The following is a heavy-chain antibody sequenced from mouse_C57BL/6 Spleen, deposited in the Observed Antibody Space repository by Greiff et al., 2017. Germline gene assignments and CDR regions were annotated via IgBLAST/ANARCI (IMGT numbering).Heavy chain of an antibody. CDR1: GYAFSSSW. D-gene: IGHD2-12*01. Sequence: VKLQESGPELVKPGASVKISCKASGYAFSSSWMNWVKQRPGKGLEWIGRISPGDGDTNYNGKFKGKATLTADKSSSTAYMQLSSLTSEDSAVYFCARSDTTYYFDYWGQGTTLTVSS. CDR2: ISPGDGDT. J-gene: IGHJ2*01. V-gene: IGHV1-82*01. CDR3: ARSDTTYYFDY.